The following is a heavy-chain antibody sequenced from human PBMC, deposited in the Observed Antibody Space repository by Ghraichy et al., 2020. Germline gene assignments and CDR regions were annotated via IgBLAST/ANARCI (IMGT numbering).Heavy chain of an antibody. CDR1: GYTFTGYY. CDR2: INPNSGGT. CDR3: ARDRRYYYGGGGMDV. V-gene: IGHV1-2*02. D-gene: IGHD3-10*01. Sequence: ASVKVSCKASGYTFTGYYMHWVRQAPGQGLEWMGWINPNSGGTNYAQNFEGRVTMTRDTSISTAYMELSRLRSDDTAVYYCARDRRYYYGGGGMDVWGQGTTVTVSS. J-gene: IGHJ6*02.